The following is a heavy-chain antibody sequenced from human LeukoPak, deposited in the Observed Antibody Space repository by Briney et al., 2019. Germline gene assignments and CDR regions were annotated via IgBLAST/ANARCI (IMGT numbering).Heavy chain of an antibody. J-gene: IGHJ4*02. CDR1: GFTFSNYT. Sequence: GGSLRLSCAASGFTFSNYTMNWVRRAPGKGLEWVSYISSSGSTIYYADSVKGRFTISRDNAKNSLYLQMNSLRAEDTAVYYCARDSQDIVATIDYWGQGTLVTVSS. CDR3: ARDSQDIVATIDY. V-gene: IGHV3-48*04. D-gene: IGHD5-12*01. CDR2: ISSSGSTI.